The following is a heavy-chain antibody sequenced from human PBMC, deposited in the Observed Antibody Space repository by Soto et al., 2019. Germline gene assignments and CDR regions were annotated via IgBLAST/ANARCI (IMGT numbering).Heavy chain of an antibody. Sequence: QAQLMQSGAEVKKPGSSVKVSCKASGGTFSGYAISWVRQAPGQGLEWMGGIIPVLGITTYAQQFQGRITIDADESTGTAYMDLRSLRSEDTAVYYCARDPRSITGTTSSEDFQHWGPGTLVSVSS. CDR2: IIPVLGIT. V-gene: IGHV1-69*01. CDR3: ARDPRSITGTTSSEDFQH. CDR1: GGTFSGYA. J-gene: IGHJ1*01. D-gene: IGHD1-20*01.